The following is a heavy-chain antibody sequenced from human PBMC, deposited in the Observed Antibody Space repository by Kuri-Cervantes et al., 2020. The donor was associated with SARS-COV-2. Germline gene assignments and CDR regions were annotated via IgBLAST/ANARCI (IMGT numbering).Heavy chain of an antibody. CDR3: ARDVDDYVWGSYRSFDY. V-gene: IGHV4-39*07. CDR1: GGSISSSSYY. CDR2: IYYSGST. Sequence: SETLSLTCTVSGGSISSSSYYWGWIRQPPGKGLEWIGSIYYSGSTYYNPSLKSRVTISVDTSKNQFSLKLSSVPAADTAVYYCARDVDDYVWGSYRSFDYWGQGTLVTVSS. J-gene: IGHJ4*02. D-gene: IGHD3-16*02.